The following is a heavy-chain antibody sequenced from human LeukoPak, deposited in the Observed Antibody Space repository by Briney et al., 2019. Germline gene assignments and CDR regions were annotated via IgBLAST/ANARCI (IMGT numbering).Heavy chain of an antibody. CDR3: ARLAGYYDSSGVDLYYFDY. V-gene: IGHV5-51*01. CDR1: GYSFTGYW. D-gene: IGHD3-22*01. CDR2: IYPGDSDT. Sequence: GESLKISCKGSGYSFTGYWIGWVRQMPGKGLEWMGIIYPGDSDTRYSPSFQGQVTISADKSISTAYLQWSSLKASDTAMYYCARLAGYYDSSGVDLYYFDYWGQGTLVTVSS. J-gene: IGHJ4*02.